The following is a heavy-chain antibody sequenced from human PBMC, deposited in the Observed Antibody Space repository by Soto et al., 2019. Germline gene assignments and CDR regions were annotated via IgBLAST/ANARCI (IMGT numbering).Heavy chain of an antibody. V-gene: IGHV4-34*01. Sequence: PSETLSLTCAVYGGSFSGYYWSWIRQAPGKGLEWIGEINHSGSTNYNPSLKSRVTISVDTSKNQFSLKLSSVTAADTAVYYCARGRGYYDSSGYYYSGSYYYYGMDVWGQVTTVTVSS. D-gene: IGHD3-22*01. J-gene: IGHJ6*02. CDR3: ARGRGYYDSSGYYYSGSYYYYGMDV. CDR2: INHSGST. CDR1: GGSFSGYY.